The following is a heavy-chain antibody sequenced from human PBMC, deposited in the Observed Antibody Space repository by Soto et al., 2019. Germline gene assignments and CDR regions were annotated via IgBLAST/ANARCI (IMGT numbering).Heavy chain of an antibody. D-gene: IGHD6-13*01. CDR2: VYRTGST. Sequence: PSETLSLTCTVSGDSMSSSNWWNWVRQPPGKGLEWIGEVYRTGSTNYNPSLESQLTISVDKSKNQFSLKLTSVTAADTAVYYCARARATIAAAAIFDCWGQGTLVTVSS. J-gene: IGHJ4*02. V-gene: IGHV4-4*02. CDR1: GDSMSSSNW. CDR3: ARARATIAAAAIFDC.